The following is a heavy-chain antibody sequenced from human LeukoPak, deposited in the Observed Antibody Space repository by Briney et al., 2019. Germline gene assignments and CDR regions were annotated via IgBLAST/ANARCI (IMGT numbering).Heavy chain of an antibody. CDR3: ARLWGGSVSPVSSDWFDP. D-gene: IGHD5-12*01. Sequence: PSETLSLTCTVSGGSISSSSYYWGWIRQPPGKGLEWIGSIYYRGSTYYNPSLKSRVTISVDTSKNQFSLKLSAVTAADTAVYYCARLWGGSVSPVSSDWFDPWGQGTLVTVSS. CDR1: GGSISSSSYY. J-gene: IGHJ5*02. CDR2: IYYRGST. V-gene: IGHV4-39*01.